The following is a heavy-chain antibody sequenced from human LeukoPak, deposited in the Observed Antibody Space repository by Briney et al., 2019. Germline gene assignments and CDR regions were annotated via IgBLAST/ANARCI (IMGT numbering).Heavy chain of an antibody. D-gene: IGHD2-15*01. CDR1: GVTFSSYA. CDR2: IIPLFGAA. V-gene: IGHV1-69*13. J-gene: IGHJ5*02. Sequence: VKLSCKASGVTFSSYAISWVRQAPGPGLEWMGGIIPLFGAANYAQQFQGRVTITADESTNTAYMELSSLRSEDTAVYYCARSLGYCRGGSCYGGGSWFDPWGQGTLVTVSS. CDR3: ARSLGYCRGGSCYGGGSWFDP.